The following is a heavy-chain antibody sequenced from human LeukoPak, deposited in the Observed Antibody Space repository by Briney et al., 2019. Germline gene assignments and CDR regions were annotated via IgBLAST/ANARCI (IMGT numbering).Heavy chain of an antibody. CDR1: GGSVSTSTHY. CDR3: ARSDHSHFVNWFDY. D-gene: IGHD2-21*01. V-gene: IGHV4-39*01. J-gene: IGHJ5*01. CDR2: VSNGGST. Sequence: SETLSLTCTVSGGSVSTSTHYWGWIRHPPGKGLEWIGSVSNGGSTSYNPSLTSRISISVDTSKNQFSLKLNSVTAADTALYYCARSDHSHFVNWFDYWGQGILLAVSS.